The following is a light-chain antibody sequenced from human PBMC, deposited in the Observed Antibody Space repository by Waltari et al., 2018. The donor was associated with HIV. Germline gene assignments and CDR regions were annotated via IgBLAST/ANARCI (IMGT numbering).Light chain of an antibody. CDR1: QSVLYNSNNKNY. CDR2: WAS. Sequence: DIVMTQSPDSLAVSLGERATINCKSSQSVLYNSNNKNYLAWDQQKPGQPPKLYIYWASTRESGAPDRFSGSGSGTDFILTISSLQAEDVAVYYCQKYYSFPQTFGQGTKVEIK. V-gene: IGKV4-1*01. J-gene: IGKJ1*01. CDR3: QKYYSFPQT.